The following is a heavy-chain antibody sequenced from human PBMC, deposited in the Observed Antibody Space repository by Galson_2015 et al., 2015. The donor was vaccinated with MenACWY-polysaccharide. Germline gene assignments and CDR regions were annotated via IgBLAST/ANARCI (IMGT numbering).Heavy chain of an antibody. CDR2: ISYDGRNK. Sequence: SLRLSCAASGLTFSNYGMHWVRQAPGKGLEWVAVISYDGRNKYYADSVKGRFTIFRDDSKNTLYLQMNSLRAEDTAVYYCAKDRGFCNGGSCYNTDYWGQGTLVTVSS. V-gene: IGHV3-30*18. J-gene: IGHJ4*02. D-gene: IGHD2-15*01. CDR3: AKDRGFCNGGSCYNTDY. CDR1: GLTFSNYG.